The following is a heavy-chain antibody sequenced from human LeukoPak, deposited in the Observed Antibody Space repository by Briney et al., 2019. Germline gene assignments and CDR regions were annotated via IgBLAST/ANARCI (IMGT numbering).Heavy chain of an antibody. Sequence: PSQTQSLTCTVSGGSISSGSYYWSWIRQPAGKGLEWIGRIYTSGSTNYNPSLKSRVTIPVDTSKNQFSLKLSSVTPADTAVYYCARDYYDSSGYTYFQHWGQGTLVTVSS. CDR3: ARDYYDSSGYTYFQH. V-gene: IGHV4-61*02. CDR2: IYTSGST. J-gene: IGHJ1*01. D-gene: IGHD3-22*01. CDR1: GGSISSGSYY.